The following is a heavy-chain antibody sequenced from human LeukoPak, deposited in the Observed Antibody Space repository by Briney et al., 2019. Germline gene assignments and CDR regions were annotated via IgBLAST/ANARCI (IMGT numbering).Heavy chain of an antibody. CDR3: ARLWSSSGPYFDY. V-gene: IGHV5-51*01. J-gene: IGHJ4*02. CDR2: IYPGDSDT. Sequence: GESLKISCKGSGYSFTSYWIGWVRQMPGKGLEWMGIIYPGDSDTRYSPSFQGQVTISADKSISTAYLQWGSLKASDTAMYYCARLWSSSGPYFDYWGQGALVTVSS. D-gene: IGHD3-3*01. CDR1: GYSFTSYW.